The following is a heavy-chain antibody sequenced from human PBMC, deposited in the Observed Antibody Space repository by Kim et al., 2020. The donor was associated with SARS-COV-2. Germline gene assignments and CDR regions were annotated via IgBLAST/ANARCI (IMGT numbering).Heavy chain of an antibody. V-gene: IGHV1-69*13. D-gene: IGHD2-2*01. Sequence: SVKVSCKASGGTFSSYAISWVRQAPGQGLEWMGGIIPIFGTANYAQKFQGRVTITADESTSTAYMELSSLRSEDTAVYYCARIGEDCSSTSCYAGRYYYYYGMDVWGQGTTVTGSS. CDR2: IIPIFGTA. CDR1: GGTFSSYA. CDR3: ARIGEDCSSTSCYAGRYYYYYGMDV. J-gene: IGHJ6*02.